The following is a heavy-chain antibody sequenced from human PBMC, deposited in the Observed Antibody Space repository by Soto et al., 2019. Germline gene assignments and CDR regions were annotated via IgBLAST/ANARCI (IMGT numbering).Heavy chain of an antibody. CDR2: IYPGDSDT. J-gene: IGHJ6*02. D-gene: IGHD6-19*01. CDR1: GYSFANYW. CDR3: ARPREAGKYYYGVDV. Sequence: PGESLKISCKGSGYSFANYWIVWVRQMPGKGLEWMGIIYPGDSDTRYSPSFQGQVTISADKSISTAYLQWSSLKASDTAMYYCARPREAGKYYYGVDVWGQGTTVTVSS. V-gene: IGHV5-51*01.